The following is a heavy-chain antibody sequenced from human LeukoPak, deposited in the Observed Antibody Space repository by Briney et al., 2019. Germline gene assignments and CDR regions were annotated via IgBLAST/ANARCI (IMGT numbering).Heavy chain of an antibody. V-gene: IGHV1-69*13. J-gene: IGHJ4*02. CDR1: GGTFSSYA. D-gene: IGHD2-2*01. CDR2: IIPIFGTA. CDR3: ARGSRCSSTSCYAGDDY. Sequence: SVKVSCKASGGTFSSYAISWVRQAPGQGLEWMGGIIPIFGTANYAQKFQGRVTITADESTSTAYMELSSLRSEDTAVYYCARGSRCSSTSCYAGDDYWGREPWSPSPQ.